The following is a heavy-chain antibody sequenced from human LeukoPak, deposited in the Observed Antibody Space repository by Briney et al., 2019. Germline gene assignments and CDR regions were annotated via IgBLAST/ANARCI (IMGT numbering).Heavy chain of an antibody. CDR3: ARPLGWRDAFDI. CDR2: LRQDGSET. CDR1: GFTFSSYW. V-gene: IGHV3-7*01. Sequence: PGGSLRLSCVASGFTFSSYWMSWVRQAPGKGLEWVANLRQDGSETYYVDSVKGRFTISRDNAKNSLYLQMNSLRAEDTAVYYCARPLGWRDAFDIWGQGTMVTVSS. D-gene: IGHD7-27*01. J-gene: IGHJ3*02.